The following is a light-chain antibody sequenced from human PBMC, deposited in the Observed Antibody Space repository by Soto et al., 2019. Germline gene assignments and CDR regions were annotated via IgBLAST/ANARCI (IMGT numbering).Light chain of an antibody. V-gene: IGKV3-20*01. CDR1: QSVSSSY. CDR2: GAS. CDR3: QQYGSSRT. Sequence: EIVLTQSPGTLSLSPGERATLSCRASQSVSSSYLAWYQQKPGQAPRLLIYGASSRATGIPDRFSGSGSGTEFTLTISRLEPEDFAVYYCQQYGSSRTFGQGTKGDIK. J-gene: IGKJ1*01.